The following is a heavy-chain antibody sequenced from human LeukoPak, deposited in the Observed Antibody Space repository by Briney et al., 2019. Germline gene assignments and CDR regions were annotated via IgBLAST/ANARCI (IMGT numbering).Heavy chain of an antibody. CDR3: ARAAAAGWGYYYYYMDI. D-gene: IGHD6-13*01. CDR2: MNPNSGNT. J-gene: IGHJ6*03. Sequence: ASVKVSRKASGNTFTSYDINWVRQATGQGLEWMGWMNPNSGNTGYAQKFQGRVTMTRNTSISTAYMELSSLRSEDTAVYYCARAAAAGWGYYYYYMDIWGKGATVTVSS. V-gene: IGHV1-8*01. CDR1: GNTFTSYD.